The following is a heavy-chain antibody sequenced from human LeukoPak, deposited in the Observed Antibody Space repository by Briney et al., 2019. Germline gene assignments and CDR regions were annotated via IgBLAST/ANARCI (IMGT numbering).Heavy chain of an antibody. V-gene: IGHV1-2*02. Sequence: ASVKVSCKASGGTFSSYAISWVRQAPGQGLEWMGWINPNSGGTNYAQKFQGRVTMTRDTSISTAYMELSRLRSDDTAVYYCARVLGYYDFWSGYSYYFDYWGQGTLVTVSS. D-gene: IGHD3-3*01. J-gene: IGHJ4*02. CDR1: GGTFSSYA. CDR2: INPNSGGT. CDR3: ARVLGYYDFWSGYSYYFDY.